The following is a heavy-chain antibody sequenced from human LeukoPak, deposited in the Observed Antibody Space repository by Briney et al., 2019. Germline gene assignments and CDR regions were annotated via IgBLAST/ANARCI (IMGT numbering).Heavy chain of an antibody. J-gene: IGHJ5*02. CDR3: ARVLGYCSGGSCYSGWFDP. V-gene: IGHV1-18*01. D-gene: IGHD2-15*01. Sequence: GASVKVSCKASGYTFTSYGINWVRQAAGQGREWMGWISAYNGNTNYAKKLQGRVTMTTEKTRKTAYMEMRSLRSDDTAVYYCARVLGYCSGGSCYSGWFDPWGQGTLVTVSS. CDR1: GYTFTSYG. CDR2: ISAYNGNT.